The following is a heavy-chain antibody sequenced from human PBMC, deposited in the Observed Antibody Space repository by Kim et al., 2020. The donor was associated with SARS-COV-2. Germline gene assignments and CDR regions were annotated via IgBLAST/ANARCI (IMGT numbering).Heavy chain of an antibody. V-gene: IGHV4-59*08. J-gene: IGHJ5*02. Sequence: NYTPSLKSRVTISVDPSKTQFSLKLTSATAADTAVYYCARQGAYDAKWFDPWGQGTLVTVSS. CDR3: ARQGAYDAKWFDP. D-gene: IGHD2-8*01.